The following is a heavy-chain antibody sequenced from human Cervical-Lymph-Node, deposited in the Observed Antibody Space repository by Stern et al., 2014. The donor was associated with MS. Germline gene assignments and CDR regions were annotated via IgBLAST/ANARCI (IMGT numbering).Heavy chain of an antibody. CDR2: ISHDGSNK. Sequence: QVQLVESGGGVVQPGRSLRLSCAASGFTFSSYRMHWVRQAPGQGLEWVAVISHDGSNKYHAASVKGRFTISRDNSKNTLYLQMNSLRAEDTAVYYCANPIAAAGTSDYWGQGTLVTVSS. CDR3: ANPIAAAGTSDY. J-gene: IGHJ4*02. D-gene: IGHD6-13*01. CDR1: GFTFSSYR. V-gene: IGHV3-30*18.